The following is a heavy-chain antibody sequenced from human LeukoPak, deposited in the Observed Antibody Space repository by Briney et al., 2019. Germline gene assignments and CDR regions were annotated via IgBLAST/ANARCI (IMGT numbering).Heavy chain of an antibody. V-gene: IGHV3-48*03. CDR1: GFTFSSYE. D-gene: IGHD3-10*01. Sequence: GGSLRLSCAASGFTFSSYEMNWVRQAPGKGLEWVSYISSSGSTIYYADSVKGRFTISRDNAKNSLYLQMNSLRAEDTAVYYCAKDPRYYYGSGTLSSWFDPWGQGTLVTVSS. CDR2: ISSSGSTI. CDR3: AKDPRYYYGSGTLSSWFDP. J-gene: IGHJ5*02.